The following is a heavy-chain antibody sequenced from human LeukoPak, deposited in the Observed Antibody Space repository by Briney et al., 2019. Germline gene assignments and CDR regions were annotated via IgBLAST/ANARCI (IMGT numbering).Heavy chain of an antibody. CDR2: ITGNGGYT. CDR3: AKGTLQQFGY. Sequence: GGSLRLSCAASGFTFSSYAMNWVRQAPGKGLEWVSGITGNGGYTYYADSVKGPFTISRDNSRSTLYLQMNSPRAEDTAIYYCAKGTLQQFGYWGQGTLVTVSS. D-gene: IGHD1-1*01. V-gene: IGHV3-23*01. CDR1: GFTFSSYA. J-gene: IGHJ4*02.